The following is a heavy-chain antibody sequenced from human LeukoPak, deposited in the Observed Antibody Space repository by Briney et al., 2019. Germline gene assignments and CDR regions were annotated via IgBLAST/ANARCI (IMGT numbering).Heavy chain of an antibody. CDR3: ARHYYGAGSFHMGY. CDR1: VYTYISYG. Sequence: GSSVNVSCKASVYTYISYGITGVRQARGQDLEGMGWISTDNGSTKYAQKMQGRVTMTTDTSTNTAYMELRSLTSDDTAVYYCARHYYGAGSFHMGYWGQGTLVTVSS. D-gene: IGHD3-10*01. CDR2: ISTDNGST. V-gene: IGHV1-18*04. J-gene: IGHJ4*02.